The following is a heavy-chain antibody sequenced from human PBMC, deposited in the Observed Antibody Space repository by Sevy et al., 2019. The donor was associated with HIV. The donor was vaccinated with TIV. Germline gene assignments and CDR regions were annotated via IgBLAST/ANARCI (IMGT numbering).Heavy chain of an antibody. Sequence: GGSLRLSCSASGFTFSSYAMHWVRQAPGKGLEYVSAISRNGGSTYYADSVKGRFTISRDNSKNTLYLQMSSLRAEDTAVYYCVKGVVHNYYGSGSPFDYWGQGTLVTVSS. D-gene: IGHD3-10*01. V-gene: IGHV3-64D*06. CDR2: ISRNGGST. CDR3: VKGVVHNYYGSGSPFDY. CDR1: GFTFSSYA. J-gene: IGHJ4*02.